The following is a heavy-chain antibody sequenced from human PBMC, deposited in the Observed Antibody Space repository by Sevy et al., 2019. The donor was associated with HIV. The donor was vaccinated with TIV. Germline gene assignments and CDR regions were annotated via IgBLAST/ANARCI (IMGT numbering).Heavy chain of an antibody. V-gene: IGHV3-49*03. CDR1: GFTFGDYA. Sequence: GGSLRLSCRASGFTFGDYAMSWFRQAPGEGLEWVGFIRSKAYGGTAVYAASVKGRFTISRDDSENTANLQMNSLRAEDTAVYYCAKLTEVVVVIAKYYFDYWGQGTLVTVSS. J-gene: IGHJ4*02. D-gene: IGHD2-21*01. CDR2: IRSKAYGGTA. CDR3: AKLTEVVVVIAKYYFDY.